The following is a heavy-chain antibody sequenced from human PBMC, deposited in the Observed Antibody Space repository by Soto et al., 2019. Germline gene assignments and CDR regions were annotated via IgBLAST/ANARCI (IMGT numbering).Heavy chain of an antibody. D-gene: IGHD6-13*01. V-gene: IGHV3-7*01. CDR3: AREGDCRKQLEY. CDR1: GFRFSSYW. Sequence: GGSLRLSCEASGFRFSSYWMSWVRQAPGKGLEWVANIKQDGSEEYHVDSVRGRFTISRDNAKNSLYLQMDSLRAEDTAVYYCAREGDCRKQLEYWGQGT. J-gene: IGHJ4*02. CDR2: IKQDGSEE.